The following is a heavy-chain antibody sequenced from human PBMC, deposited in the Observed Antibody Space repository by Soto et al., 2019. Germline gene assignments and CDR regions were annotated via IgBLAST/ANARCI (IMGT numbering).Heavy chain of an antibody. Sequence: GESLKISCTASGYNFNTYWIAWVRQMPGKSLEWMGIIYPGDFDTRHSQSFQGHVTMSVDKSINTAYLQWSNVKTSDTAMYYCARLLGYSYGYQEFFDSWGQGTPVTVSS. CDR1: GYNFNTYW. V-gene: IGHV5-51*01. CDR2: IYPGDFDT. J-gene: IGHJ4*02. D-gene: IGHD5-18*01. CDR3: ARLLGYSYGYQEFFDS.